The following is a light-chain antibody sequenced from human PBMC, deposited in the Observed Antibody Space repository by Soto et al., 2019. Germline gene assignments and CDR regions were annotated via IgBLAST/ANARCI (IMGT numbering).Light chain of an antibody. CDR1: SSNIGAGYD. CDR2: GNS. J-gene: IGLJ3*02. CDR3: QSYDSSLSGSV. Sequence: QSVLTQPPSVSGAPGQRVTISCTGSSSNIGAGYDVYWYQQHPGTAPKLLIYGNSNRPSGVPDRFSGSKSGTTASLAITGHHDEDEADYYCQSYDSSLSGSVFGGGTKLTVL. V-gene: IGLV1-40*01.